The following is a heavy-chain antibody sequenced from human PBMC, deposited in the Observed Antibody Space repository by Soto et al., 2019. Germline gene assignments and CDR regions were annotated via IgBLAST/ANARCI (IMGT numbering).Heavy chain of an antibody. V-gene: IGHV1-69*04. CDR1: GGLLSSFA. CDR3: ANGLDNYFYYGMDV. D-gene: IGHD2-8*01. Sequence: QVQLVQSGSEVRKPGSSVKVSCKTSGGLLSSFAIIWVRQAPGQGLEWVGTFIPVVAMAKYGQNFQGRATITADQATNTMFMELSSLRFADTAIYYCANGLDNYFYYGMDVWGQGTTVTVSS. J-gene: IGHJ6*02. CDR2: FIPVVAMA.